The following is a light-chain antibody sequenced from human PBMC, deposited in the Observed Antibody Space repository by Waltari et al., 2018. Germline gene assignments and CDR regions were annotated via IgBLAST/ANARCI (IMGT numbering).Light chain of an antibody. CDR3: SSYRTTNTWV. CDR1: SSDLGGYNY. Sequence: QSALTQPASVSGSPGQSITISCTGPSSDLGGYNYVSWYQQRPGKAPKLIIFEVNNRPSGVSNRLSGSKSGHTASLTISGLQPEDEADYYCSSYRTTNTWVFGGGTKLTVL. V-gene: IGLV2-14*01. J-gene: IGLJ3*02. CDR2: EVN.